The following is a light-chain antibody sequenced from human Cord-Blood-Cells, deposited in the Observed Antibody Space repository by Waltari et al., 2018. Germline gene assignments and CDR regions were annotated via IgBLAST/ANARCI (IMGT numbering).Light chain of an antibody. CDR3: EREGSSPCP. J-gene: IGKJ1*01. CDR2: GGS. CDR1: PSVSRSY. V-gene: IGKV3-20*01. Sequence: EIVLTQCPGTLSLSPGARAPISRQASPSVSRSYLAWYQQRPGQAPRLLISGGSSRATGFPDRFSGSGSGTDFTLTSSRLEPEDLEVDYCEREGSSPCPFGQGTKVEIK.